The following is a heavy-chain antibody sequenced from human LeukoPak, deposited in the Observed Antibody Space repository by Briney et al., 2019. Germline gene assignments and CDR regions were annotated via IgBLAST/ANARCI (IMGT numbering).Heavy chain of an antibody. CDR3: ARVIPITIFGVVISADY. Sequence: SETLSLTCAVYGGSFGGYYWSWIRQPPGKGREWSGEINHSGSTNYNPSLKSRVTISVDTSKTQFSLTLSSVTAADTAVYYCARVIPITIFGVVISADYWGQGTLVTVSS. CDR1: GGSFGGYY. J-gene: IGHJ4*02. V-gene: IGHV4-34*01. D-gene: IGHD3-3*01. CDR2: INHSGST.